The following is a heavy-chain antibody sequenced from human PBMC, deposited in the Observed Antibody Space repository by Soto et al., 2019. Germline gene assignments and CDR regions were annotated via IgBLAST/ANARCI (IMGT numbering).Heavy chain of an antibody. CDR1: NGSISSSDYY. CDR3: VRHRNSSCSWYCVDP. J-gene: IGHJ5*02. Sequence: HLQLQQSGPGLVKPSETPTLTCTVSNGSISSSDYYWGWLRQPPGKGLEWIATIYYSGSIYYNPSLKGRISISVATSKNQFSLKRSSVTAADTAVYYCVRHRNSSCSWYCVDPWGQGPLVTVSS. V-gene: IGHV4-39*01. D-gene: IGHD6-13*01. CDR2: IYYSGSI.